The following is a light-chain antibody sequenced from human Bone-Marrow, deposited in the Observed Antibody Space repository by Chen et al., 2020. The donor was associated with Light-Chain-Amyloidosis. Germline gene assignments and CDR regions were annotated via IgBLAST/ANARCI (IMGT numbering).Light chain of an antibody. V-gene: IGKV3-20*01. CDR2: GAS. J-gene: IGKJ4*01. Sequence: EIVLTQSPGTLSLSPGERATLSCRASQSVSSSYLAWYQQKPGQAPRLLIYGASSRATCIPDRFRGSGSGTDFTLTISRLEPEDFAVYYCQQYGSSPFLTFGGGTKVEIK. CDR3: QQYGSSPFLT. CDR1: QSVSSSY.